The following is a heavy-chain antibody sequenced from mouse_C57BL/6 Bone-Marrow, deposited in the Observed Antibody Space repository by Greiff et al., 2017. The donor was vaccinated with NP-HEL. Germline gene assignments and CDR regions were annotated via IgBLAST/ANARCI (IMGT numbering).Heavy chain of an antibody. D-gene: IGHD2-5*01. CDR3: ARGSKTAMDY. CDR2: ISYDGSN. J-gene: IGHJ4*01. V-gene: IGHV3-6*01. Sequence: EVKLMESGPGLVKPSQSLSLTCSVTGYSITSGYYWNWIRQFPGNKLEWMGYISYDGSNNYNPSLKNRISITRDTSKNQFFLKLNSVTTEDTATYYCARGSKTAMDYWGQGTSVTVSS. CDR1: GYSITSGYY.